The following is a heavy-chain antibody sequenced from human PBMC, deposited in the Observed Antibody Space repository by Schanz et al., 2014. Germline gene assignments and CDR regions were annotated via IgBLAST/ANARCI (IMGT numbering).Heavy chain of an antibody. CDR3: ARQFYDILTGYWFPYYFDY. V-gene: IGHV4-39*01. CDR1: GGSISSSNYY. CDR2: IYYSGST. Sequence: QLQLQESGPGLVKPSETLSLTCTVSGGSISSSNYYWGWIRQPPGKGLEWIESIYYSGSTYYNPSLKIRVPTSGDTSKNQFSLKRSSVTAADTAVYYCARQFYDILTGYWFPYYFDYWGQGTLVTVSS. D-gene: IGHD3-9*01. J-gene: IGHJ4*02.